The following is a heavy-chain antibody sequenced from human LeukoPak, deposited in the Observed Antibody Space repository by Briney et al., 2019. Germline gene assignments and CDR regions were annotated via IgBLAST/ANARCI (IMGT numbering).Heavy chain of an antibody. V-gene: IGHV6-1*01. J-gene: IGHJ4*02. CDR2: TYYRSKWYN. D-gene: IGHD6-13*01. CDR1: GDSVSSNSAT. Sequence: SQTLSLTCVISGDSVSSNSATWNWSRQSPSRGLEWLGRTYYRSKWYNDYAVSVESRITINPDTSKNQFSLQLNSVTPEDTAMYYCCREEPSGYSNVWGQGTLVTVSS. CDR3: CREEPSGYSNV.